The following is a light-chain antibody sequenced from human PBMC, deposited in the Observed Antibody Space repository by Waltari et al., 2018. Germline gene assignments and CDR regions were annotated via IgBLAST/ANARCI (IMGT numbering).Light chain of an antibody. J-gene: IGKJ1*01. CDR2: GAY. V-gene: IGKV3-20*01. CDR3: QHHVRLPAT. Sequence: CRARQSVNTYLAWYQQKPGQAPRLLIYGAYTRAAGIPDRFSGSGFGTDFSLTISRLEAEDFAVYYCQHHVRLPATFGQGTKVEIK. CDR1: QSVNTY.